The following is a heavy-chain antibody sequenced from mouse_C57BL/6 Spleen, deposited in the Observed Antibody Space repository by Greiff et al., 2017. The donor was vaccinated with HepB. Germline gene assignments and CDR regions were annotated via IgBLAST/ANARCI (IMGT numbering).Heavy chain of an antibody. J-gene: IGHJ4*01. CDR1: GYTFTDYY. CDR3: ASPPYGYDGGYYAMDY. Sequence: QVQLKQSGAELVRPGASVKLSCKASGYTFTDYYINWVKQRPGQGLEWIARIYPGSGNTYYNEKFKGKATLTAEKSSSTAYMQLSSLTSEDSAVYFCASPPYGYDGGYYAMDYWGQGTSVTVSS. V-gene: IGHV1-76*01. D-gene: IGHD2-2*01. CDR2: IYPGSGNT.